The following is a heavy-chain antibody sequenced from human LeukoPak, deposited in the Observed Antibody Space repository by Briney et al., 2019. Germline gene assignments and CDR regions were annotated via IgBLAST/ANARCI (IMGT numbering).Heavy chain of an antibody. V-gene: IGHV3-49*04. CDR3: TRDWLVRGVIVQA. CDR1: GFTFGDYA. Sequence: GGSLRLSCTASGFTFGDYAMSWVRQAPGKGLEWVGFIRSKAYGGTTEYAASVKGRFTISRDDSKSIAYLQMNSLKTEDTAVYYCTRDWLVRGVIVQAWGQGTLVTVSS. J-gene: IGHJ5*02. D-gene: IGHD3-10*01. CDR2: IRSKAYGGTT.